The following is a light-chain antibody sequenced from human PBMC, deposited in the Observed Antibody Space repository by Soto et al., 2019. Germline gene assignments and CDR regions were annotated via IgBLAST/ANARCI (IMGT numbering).Light chain of an antibody. J-gene: IGLJ1*01. V-gene: IGLV2-8*01. CDR2: EVT. CDR3: SSYAGSNNPYV. Sequence: QSALTQPPSASGSPGQSVTISCTGTSGDIGGYDYVSWYQQHPGKAPKLMIYEVTKRPLGVPDRFSGSKSGNTASLTVSGLQAEDEADYYCSSYAGSNNPYVFVTGTKLTVL. CDR1: SGDIGGYDY.